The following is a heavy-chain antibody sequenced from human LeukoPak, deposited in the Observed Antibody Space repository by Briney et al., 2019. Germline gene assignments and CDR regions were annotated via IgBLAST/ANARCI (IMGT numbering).Heavy chain of an antibody. V-gene: IGHV4-34*01. CDR2: INHSGSA. CDR1: GGSFSGYY. J-gene: IGHJ4*02. D-gene: IGHD1-1*01. CDR3: ARGRGTDY. Sequence: SETLSLTCAVYGGSFSGYYWSWIRQPPGKGLEWIGEINHSGSANYNPSLKSRVTISVDTSKNQFSLKLSSVTAADTAVYYCARGRGTDYWGQGTLVTVSS.